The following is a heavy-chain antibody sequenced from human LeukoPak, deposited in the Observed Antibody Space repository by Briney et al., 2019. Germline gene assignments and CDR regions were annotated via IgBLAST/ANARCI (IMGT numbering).Heavy chain of an antibody. Sequence: GDSLRLSCAASEFTVTSNYMSWVRQAPGKGLQWVSVIYPGGAIYYADSVKGRFTISRDNSKNTLYLQMNSLRAEDTAVYYCAKDTYYYDSSGQIHWGQGTLVTVSS. CDR1: EFTVTSNY. D-gene: IGHD3-22*01. CDR2: IYPGGAI. J-gene: IGHJ4*02. CDR3: AKDTYYYDSSGQIH. V-gene: IGHV3-53*05.